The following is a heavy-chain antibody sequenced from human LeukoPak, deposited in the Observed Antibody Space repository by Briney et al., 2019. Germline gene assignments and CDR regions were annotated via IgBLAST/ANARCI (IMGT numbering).Heavy chain of an antibody. Sequence: GGSLRLSCAASGFSFSSFSMTWVRQAPGKGLEWVSGISWNSGSIGYADSVKGRFTISRDNAKNSLYLQMNSLRAEDTALYYCAKDSSIAVAGGSDAFDIWGQGTMVTVSS. V-gene: IGHV3-9*01. D-gene: IGHD6-19*01. J-gene: IGHJ3*02. CDR3: AKDSSIAVAGGSDAFDI. CDR2: ISWNSGSI. CDR1: GFSFSSFS.